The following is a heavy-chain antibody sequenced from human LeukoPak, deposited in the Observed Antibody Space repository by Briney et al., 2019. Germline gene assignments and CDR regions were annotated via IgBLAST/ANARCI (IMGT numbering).Heavy chain of an antibody. CDR2: ITSDGRST. V-gene: IGHV3-74*01. CDR1: GLTFNSYL. Sequence: GGPLRLSCAASGLTFNSYLMHGLRQAPAKGVVWVSLITSDGRSTTYADSVKGRFTISRDNAKNSLYLQMNSLRAEDTAVYYCARDSRLWLNPDYWGQGTLVTVSS. D-gene: IGHD5-18*01. J-gene: IGHJ4*02. CDR3: ARDSRLWLNPDY.